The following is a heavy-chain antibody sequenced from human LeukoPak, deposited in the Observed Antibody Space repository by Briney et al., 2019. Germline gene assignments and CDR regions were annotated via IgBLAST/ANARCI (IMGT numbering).Heavy chain of an antibody. J-gene: IGHJ4*02. CDR3: ARGTVAVGYNHENGDY. CDR2: ISYDGSNK. D-gene: IGHD5-18*01. V-gene: IGHV3-30*04. CDR1: GFTFSSYA. Sequence: GRSLRLSCAASGFTFSSYAMHWVRQAPGKGLEWVAVISYDGSNKYYADSVKGRFTISRDNAKNSLYLQMNSLRAEDTAVYYCARGTVAVGYNHENGDYWGQGTLVTVSS.